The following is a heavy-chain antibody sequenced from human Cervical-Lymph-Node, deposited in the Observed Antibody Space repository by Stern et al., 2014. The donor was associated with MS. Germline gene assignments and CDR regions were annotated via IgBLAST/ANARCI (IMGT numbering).Heavy chain of an antibody. CDR1: GGPVSSGDYF. J-gene: IGHJ4*02. D-gene: IGHD2-15*01. CDR3: ARVGTATPRPFDY. Sequence: QLQLQESGPGLVKPSHTLSLTCTVSGGPVSSGDYFWSWIRQPPGKGLEWIGYIYYSGRTYYNPSLKSRVTISVDTSKNQFSLKLTSVTAADTAVYYCARVGTATPRPFDYWGQGTLVTVSS. V-gene: IGHV4-30-4*01. CDR2: IYYSGRT.